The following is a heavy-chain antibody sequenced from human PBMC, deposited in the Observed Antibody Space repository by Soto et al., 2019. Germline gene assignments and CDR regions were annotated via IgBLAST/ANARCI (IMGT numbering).Heavy chain of an antibody. Sequence: DVQLLESGGGLVQPGGSLRLSCAASGFPFSGYAMNWVRQAPGKGLEWVSAISGSGDITYYADSVKGRFTISRDNSKNTLYLQMDSLRAEDTAIYYCAKPWSSGWYYFDYWGQGTLVPVSS. V-gene: IGHV3-23*01. CDR2: ISGSGDIT. D-gene: IGHD6-19*01. J-gene: IGHJ4*02. CDR3: AKPWSSGWYYFDY. CDR1: GFPFSGYA.